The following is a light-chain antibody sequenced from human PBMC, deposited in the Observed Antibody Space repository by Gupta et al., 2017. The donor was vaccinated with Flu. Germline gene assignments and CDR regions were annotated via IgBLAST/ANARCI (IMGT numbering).Light chain of an antibody. Sequence: QSALTQPPSASGSPGQSVTISCTGTSSDVGGYNYVSWYQQHRGKAPKLMIYEVSKRPSGVPDRFSGSKSGNTASLTVSVLQAEDEADYYCSSYAGSNNPYVFGTGTKVTVL. V-gene: IGLV2-8*01. CDR3: SSYAGSNNPYV. CDR2: EVS. CDR1: SSDVGGYNY. J-gene: IGLJ1*01.